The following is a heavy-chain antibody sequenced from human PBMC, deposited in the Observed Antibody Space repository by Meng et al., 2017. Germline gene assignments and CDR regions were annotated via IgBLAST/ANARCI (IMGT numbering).Heavy chain of an antibody. J-gene: IGHJ3*02. CDR2: IYNTEST. CDR1: GGSIRNYY. D-gene: IGHD6-19*01. Sequence: SETLSLTCTVSGGSIRNYYWSWIRQPPGKGLEWIGYIYNTESTNYNPSLESRVTISVDTHNNQFSLKLGSVTAADTAIYSCARLRGGWYNDAFDIWGQGTMVTVSS. CDR3: ARLRGGWYNDAFDI. V-gene: IGHV4-59*01.